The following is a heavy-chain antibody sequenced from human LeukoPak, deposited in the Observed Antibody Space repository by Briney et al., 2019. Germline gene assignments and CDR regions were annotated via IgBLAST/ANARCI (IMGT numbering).Heavy chain of an antibody. CDR1: GGSISSYY. CDR2: ICYSGST. Sequence: SETLSLTCTVSGGSISSYYWSWIRQPPGKGLEWIGYICYSGSTNYNPSLKSRLTISVDTSKNQFSLKLSSVTAADTAVYYCASIPVGGTDAFDIWGQGTMVTVSS. D-gene: IGHD1-26*01. V-gene: IGHV4-59*01. J-gene: IGHJ3*02. CDR3: ASIPVGGTDAFDI.